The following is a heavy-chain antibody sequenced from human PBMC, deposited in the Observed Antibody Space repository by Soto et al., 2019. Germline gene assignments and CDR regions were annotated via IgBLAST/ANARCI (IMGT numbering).Heavy chain of an antibody. J-gene: IGHJ3*02. V-gene: IGHV3-33*01. CDR1: GFTFSCYG. D-gene: IGHD3-10*01. CDR2: IWYDGSNK. CDR3: ARATYYYGSGSYPFDAFDI. Sequence: QVQLVESGGGVVQPGRSLRLSCAASGFTFSCYGMHWVRQAPGKGLEWVAVIWYDGSNKYYADSVKGRFTISRDNSKNTLYLQMNSLRAEDTAVYYCARATYYYGSGSYPFDAFDIWGQGTMVTVSS.